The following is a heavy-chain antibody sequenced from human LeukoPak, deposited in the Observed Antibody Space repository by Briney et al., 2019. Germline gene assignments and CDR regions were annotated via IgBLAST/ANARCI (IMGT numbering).Heavy chain of an antibody. CDR3: ARDQDFWSGYSKERYFDY. D-gene: IGHD3-3*01. V-gene: IGHV1-18*01. J-gene: IGHJ4*02. Sequence: ASVKVSCKASGYTFTSYGISWVRQAPGQGLEWMGWISAYNGNTNYAQKLQGRVTMTTDTSTSTAYIELWSLRSDDTAVYYCARDQDFWSGYSKERYFDYWGQGTLLTVSS. CDR1: GYTFTSYG. CDR2: ISAYNGNT.